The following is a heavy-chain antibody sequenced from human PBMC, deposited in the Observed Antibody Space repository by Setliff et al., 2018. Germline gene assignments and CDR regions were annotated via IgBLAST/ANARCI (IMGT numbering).Heavy chain of an antibody. D-gene: IGHD1-26*01. CDR3: ASRRTGPGGWFDN. CDR1: GGSITSGRYY. Sequence: PSETLSLTCTVSGGSITSGRYYWGWIRQPPGQGLEWIASIHYSGTTYYSPSLKSRVTISVDTSKNQFSLKLTSVTAADTAIYYCASRRTGPGGWFDNWGQGTLVTVSS. J-gene: IGHJ5*02. V-gene: IGHV4-39*01. CDR2: IHYSGTT.